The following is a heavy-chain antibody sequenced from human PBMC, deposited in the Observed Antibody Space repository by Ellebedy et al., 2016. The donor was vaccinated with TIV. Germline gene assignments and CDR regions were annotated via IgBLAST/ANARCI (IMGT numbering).Heavy chain of an antibody. CDR2: IYSGGST. D-gene: IGHD3-22*01. J-gene: IGHJ4*02. Sequence: PGGSLRLSCAASGFTVSSNYMSWVRQAPGKGLEWVSVIYSGGSTYYADSVKGRFTISRDNSKNTLYLQMNSLRAEDTAVYYCAREIYSDYYDSSGYYDYWGQGTLVTVSS. CDR3: AREIYSDYYDSSGYYDY. V-gene: IGHV3-66*01. CDR1: GFTVSSNY.